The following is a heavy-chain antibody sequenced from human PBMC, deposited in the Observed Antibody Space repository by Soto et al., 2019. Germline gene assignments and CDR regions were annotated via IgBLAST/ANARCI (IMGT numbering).Heavy chain of an antibody. J-gene: IGHJ4*02. CDR2: INPASGST. V-gene: IGHV1-46*01. CDR1: GYTFTHYY. D-gene: IGHD6-13*01. CDR3: ARDLAAGEH. Sequence: QVQLVQSGAEVKKPGASVKLSCRTSGYTFTHYYIHWVRQAPGQGLEWLSIINPASGSTNYAKDFQGSVTSTLDTSTTTVYMELSGLRAEDPAIFYCARDLAAGEHWGQGTLVTVSS.